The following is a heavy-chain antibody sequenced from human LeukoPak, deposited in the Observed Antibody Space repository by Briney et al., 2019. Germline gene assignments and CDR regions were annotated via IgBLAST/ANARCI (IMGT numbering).Heavy chain of an antibody. CDR1: GITLSNYG. V-gene: IGHV3-48*04. J-gene: IGHJ5*01. CDR3: TREDPDWFDS. Sequence: PGGSLRLSCAVSGITLSNYGMSWVRQAPGKGLEWVSYISSSGSAIHYADSVKGRFTISRDNAKNSLYLQMNSLRVEDTAVYYCTREDPDWFDSWGQGTLVTVSS. CDR2: ISSSGSAI.